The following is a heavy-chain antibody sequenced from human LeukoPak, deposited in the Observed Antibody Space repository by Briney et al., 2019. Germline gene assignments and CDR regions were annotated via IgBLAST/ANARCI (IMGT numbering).Heavy chain of an antibody. Sequence: SETLSFTCAVYGGSFSGYYWSWIRQPPGKGLEWIGEINHSGSTNYNPSLKSRVTISVDTSKNQFSLKLSSVTAADTAVYYCARGHLNQLELLYYFDYWGQGTLVTVSS. CDR2: INHSGST. V-gene: IGHV4-34*01. D-gene: IGHD1-1*01. CDR3: ARGHLNQLELLYYFDY. J-gene: IGHJ4*02. CDR1: GGSFSGYY.